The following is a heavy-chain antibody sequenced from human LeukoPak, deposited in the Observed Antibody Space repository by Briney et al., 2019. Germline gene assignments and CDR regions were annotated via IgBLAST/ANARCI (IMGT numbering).Heavy chain of an antibody. CDR2: ISEYGSKK. Sequence: QTGGSLRLSCAASGFTFSTYWMTWVRQAPGKGLEWVASISEYGSKKSYVDSVKGRFTISRDNAQKSLYLEMNSLRAEDTAVYYCARAVTSTEGYWGQGTLVTVSS. J-gene: IGHJ4*02. CDR1: GFTFSTYW. V-gene: IGHV3-7*03. CDR3: ARAVTSTEGY.